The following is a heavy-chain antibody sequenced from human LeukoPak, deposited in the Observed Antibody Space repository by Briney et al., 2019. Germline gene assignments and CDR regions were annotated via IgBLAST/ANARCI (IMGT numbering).Heavy chain of an antibody. CDR3: ARDNLTTGTRFDY. J-gene: IGHJ4*02. Sequence: PSQTLSLTCTVSGGSISSGDYYWSWIGQPPGNGLEWNGYIYYNGSTYYNPSLKSRVTISVDTSKNQFSLKLSSVTAADTAVYYCARDNLTTGTRFDYWGQGTLVTVSS. D-gene: IGHD1-14*01. CDR1: GGSISSGDYY. V-gene: IGHV4-30-4*01. CDR2: IYYNGST.